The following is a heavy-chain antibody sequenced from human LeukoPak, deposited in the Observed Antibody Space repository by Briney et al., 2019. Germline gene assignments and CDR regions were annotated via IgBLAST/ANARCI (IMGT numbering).Heavy chain of an antibody. CDR2: IWYDGSNK. D-gene: IGHD1-26*01. J-gene: IGHJ4*02. V-gene: IGHV3-33*01. CDR3: ARELIPLVRYSFDY. Sequence: GGSLRLSCAASGFTFSSYGMHWVRQAPGKGLEWVAVIWYDGSNKYYADSVKGRFTISRDNSKNTLYLQMNSLRAEDTAVYYCARELIPLVRYSFDYWGQGTLVTVSS. CDR1: GFTFSSYG.